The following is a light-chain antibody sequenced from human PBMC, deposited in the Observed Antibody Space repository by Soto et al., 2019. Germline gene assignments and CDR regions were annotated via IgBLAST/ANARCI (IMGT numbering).Light chain of an antibody. CDR2: DAS. CDR1: QSVSSY. CDR3: QQRSNWPRT. Sequence: EIVLTQSPATLSLSPGERATLSCRASQSVSSYLAWYQQKPGQAPRLLIYDASNRATGIPARFSCGGSGTDFILPISSLEPEDFAVYYCQQRSNWPRTFGQGTKVEIK. V-gene: IGKV3-11*01. J-gene: IGKJ1*01.